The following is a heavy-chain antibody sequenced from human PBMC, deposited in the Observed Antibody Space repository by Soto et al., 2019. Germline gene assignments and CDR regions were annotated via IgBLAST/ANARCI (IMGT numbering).Heavy chain of an antibody. CDR2: INWNGGSK. D-gene: IGHD3-22*01. CDR3: ARXXXXXXXXXGYYXXVH. V-gene: IGHV3-20*04. Sequence: GALRLSCAASGFTFGEYALTWVRQAPGKGLEWVAGINWNGGSKGHADSVKGRFTISRDNAKSSLYLQMNNLRAEDTAFYFYARXXXXXXXXXGYYXXVHWGQGAQVTVSS. J-gene: IGHJ4*02. CDR1: GFTFGEYA.